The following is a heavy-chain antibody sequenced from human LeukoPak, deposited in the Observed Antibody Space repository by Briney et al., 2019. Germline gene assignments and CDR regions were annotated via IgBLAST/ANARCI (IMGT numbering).Heavy chain of an antibody. V-gene: IGHV3-66*02. CDR2: IYNTGST. Sequence: PGESLRLSCAASGFTVRSHRLIWVRHAPGKGLEWVSVIYNTGSTYYADSVMGRFIISRDISKNTLYLQINGLRPDDTALHCCGSDPGIRWSFDFWVQGALLTDSS. CDR1: GFTVRSHR. D-gene: IGHD3-3*01. J-gene: IGHJ4*02. CDR3: GSDPGIRWSFDF.